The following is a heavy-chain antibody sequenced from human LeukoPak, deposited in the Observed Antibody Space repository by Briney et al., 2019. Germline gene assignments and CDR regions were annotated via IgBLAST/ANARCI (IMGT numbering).Heavy chain of an antibody. CDR2: IIPMFGTP. J-gene: IGHJ6*03. CDR1: GGTFNSYA. Sequence: SVKVSCKASGGTFNSYAVSWVRQAPGQGLEWMGGIIPMFGTPNYAQRFQDRVTITTDKSTSTAYMELSSLRSEDTAVYYCARNSDQPYYYYYMDVWGKGTTVTVS. D-gene: IGHD2-21*01. CDR3: ARNSDQPYYYYYMDV. V-gene: IGHV1-69*05.